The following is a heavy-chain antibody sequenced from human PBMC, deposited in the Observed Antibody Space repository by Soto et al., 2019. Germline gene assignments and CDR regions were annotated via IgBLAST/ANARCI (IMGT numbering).Heavy chain of an antibody. D-gene: IGHD5-18*01. CDR2: INSDGSST. Sequence: EVQLVESGGGLVQPGGSLRLSCAASGFTFSSYWMHWVRQAPGKGLVWVSRINSDGSSTSYADSVKGRFTISRDNAKNTLYLQMNSLRAEDTAVYYCAREPDPWIQLWLPPESGMDVWGQGTTVTVSS. CDR3: AREPDPWIQLWLPPESGMDV. V-gene: IGHV3-74*01. CDR1: GFTFSSYW. J-gene: IGHJ6*02.